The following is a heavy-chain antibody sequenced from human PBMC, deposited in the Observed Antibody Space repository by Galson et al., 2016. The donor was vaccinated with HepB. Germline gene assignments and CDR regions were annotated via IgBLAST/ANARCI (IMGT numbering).Heavy chain of an antibody. D-gene: IGHD3-16*01. CDR3: TTLMGWGSRPYYYDNMDV. J-gene: IGHJ6*02. CDR1: GVSVSDNF. V-gene: IGHV3-53*01. CDR2: LYPNGNT. Sequence: SLRLSCAASGVSVSDNFLTWVRQAPGKGLEWVSTLYPNGNTFYADPVRGRFTISRDNSKNTLFYQMDSLRREDTAVSYCTTLMGWGSRPYYYDNMDVWGQGTTVTVSS.